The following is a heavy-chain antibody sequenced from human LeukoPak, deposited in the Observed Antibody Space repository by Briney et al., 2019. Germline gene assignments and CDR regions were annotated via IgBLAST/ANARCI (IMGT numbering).Heavy chain of an antibody. V-gene: IGHV1-46*01. CDR2: INPSGGST. Sequence: ASVKVSCKASGYTFTSYSITWLRQAPGQGLEWMGIINPSGGSTSYAQKFQGRVTMTRDTSTSTVYMELSSLRSEDTAVYYCARELPGGVPAAPLDYYGMDVWGQGTTVTVSS. J-gene: IGHJ6*02. D-gene: IGHD2-2*01. CDR3: ARELPGGVPAAPLDYYGMDV. CDR1: GYTFTSYS.